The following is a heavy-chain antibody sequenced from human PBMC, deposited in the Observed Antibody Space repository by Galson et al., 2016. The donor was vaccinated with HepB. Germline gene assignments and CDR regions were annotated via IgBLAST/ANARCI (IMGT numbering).Heavy chain of an antibody. J-gene: IGHJ4*02. Sequence: QSGAEVKKPGESLRISCKGSGYSFTNYWITWVRQMPGKGLEWMGKIDPTDSSTNYSPSFQGHVTISADKSISTAYLQWSSLKASDTAMYYCARQGVGVSGYWGQGTLVTVSS. V-gene: IGHV5-10-1*01. D-gene: IGHD1-26*01. CDR2: IDPTDSST. CDR1: GYSFTNYW. CDR3: ARQGVGVSGY.